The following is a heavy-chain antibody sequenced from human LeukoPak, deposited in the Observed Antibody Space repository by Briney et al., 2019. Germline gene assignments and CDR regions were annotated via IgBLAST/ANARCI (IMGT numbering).Heavy chain of an antibody. CDR3: AKGDWRELAYYFDY. Sequence: GGSLRLSCAASGFTFSSYSMNWVRQAPGKGLEWVSSISSSSSYIYYADSVKGRFTISRDNSKNTLYLQMNSLRAEDTAVYYCAKGDWRELAYYFDYWGQGTLVTVSS. CDR1: GFTFSSYS. J-gene: IGHJ4*02. V-gene: IGHV3-21*01. D-gene: IGHD1-26*01. CDR2: ISSSSSYI.